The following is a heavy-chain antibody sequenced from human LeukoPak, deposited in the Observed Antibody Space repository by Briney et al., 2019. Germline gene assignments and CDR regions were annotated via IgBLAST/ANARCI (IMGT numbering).Heavy chain of an antibody. V-gene: IGHV3-7*01. J-gene: IGHJ6*04. D-gene: IGHD3-10*02. CDR1: GFTFSSYW. Sequence: GGSLRLSCAASGFTFSSYWMSWVRQAPGKGLEWVANINPDGSEKNYVDSVRGRFTISRDNAKNSLDLQMSSLRAEDTAVYHCAELGITMIGGVWGKGTTVTISS. CDR3: AELGITMIGGV. CDR2: INPDGSEK.